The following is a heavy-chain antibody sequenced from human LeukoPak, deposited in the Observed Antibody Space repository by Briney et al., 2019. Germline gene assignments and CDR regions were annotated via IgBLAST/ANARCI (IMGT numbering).Heavy chain of an antibody. CDR1: GLTLSDNY. J-gene: IGHJ4*02. V-gene: IGHV3-53*01. CDR3: ARLYYYGSGSPPY. Sequence: GGSLRLSCAASGLTLSDNYMSWVRQAPGKGLEWVSVIYSGGTTTYYADSVKGRFTISRDNSRNTLYLQMSGLRAGDTAVYYCARLYYYGSGSPPYWGQGTLVTLSS. CDR2: IYSGGTTT. D-gene: IGHD3-10*01.